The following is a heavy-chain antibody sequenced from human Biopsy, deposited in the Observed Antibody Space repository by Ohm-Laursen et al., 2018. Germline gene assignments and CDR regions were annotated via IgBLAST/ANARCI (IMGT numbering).Heavy chain of an antibody. D-gene: IGHD6-19*01. V-gene: IGHV4-61*01. CDR3: ARGMRSSGWPYFDS. Sequence: TLSLTCPVSGDSVCSGSFYWTWIRQPPGQGLEYIGYIYDRGSTANYNPSLESRVTMSVDMPKNQFSLKLSSVTVADTAIYYCARGMRSSGWPYFDSWGQGTLVTVSS. CDR1: GDSVCSGSFY. J-gene: IGHJ4*02. CDR2: IYDRGST.